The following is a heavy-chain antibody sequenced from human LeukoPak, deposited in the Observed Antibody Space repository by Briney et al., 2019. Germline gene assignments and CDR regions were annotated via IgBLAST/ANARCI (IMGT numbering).Heavy chain of an antibody. CDR2: IIPIFGTA. J-gene: IGHJ4*02. Sequence: ASVKVSCKASGGTSSSYAISWVRQAPGQGLEWMGGIIPIFGTANYAQKFQGRVTITADESTSTAYMELSSLRSEDTAVYYCARPSLHDYGDWRFDYWGQGTLVTVSS. CDR3: ARPSLHDYGDWRFDY. D-gene: IGHD4-17*01. V-gene: IGHV1-69*13. CDR1: GGTSSSYA.